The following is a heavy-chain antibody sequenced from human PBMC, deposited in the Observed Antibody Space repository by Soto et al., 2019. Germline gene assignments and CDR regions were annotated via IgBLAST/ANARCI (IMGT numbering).Heavy chain of an antibody. CDR3: ARRNYFYALDV. Sequence: PSETLSLTCAVSGGSFSGYYCGWVRQPPGKGLEWVGEINYSGSTNYNPSLKRRVTISVDTSKNQVSLKVTSVTAADTAMYYCARRNYFYALDVWGQGTTVTVSS. V-gene: IGHV4-34*01. CDR2: INYSGST. CDR1: GGSFSGYY. J-gene: IGHJ6*02.